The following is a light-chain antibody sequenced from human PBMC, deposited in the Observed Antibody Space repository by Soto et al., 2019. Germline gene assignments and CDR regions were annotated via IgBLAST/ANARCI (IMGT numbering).Light chain of an antibody. J-gene: IGLJ1*01. CDR2: END. CDR1: TSNIGSNY. V-gene: IGLV1-51*01. Sequence: QSVLTQPPSVSAAPAQKVAISCSGSTSNIGSNYVSWYQRVPGTAPKALIYENDKRPSGIPDRFSGSKSGTSATLGITGLQTGDEADYYCGTWDSSLSAYVFGTGTKVTVL. CDR3: GTWDSSLSAYV.